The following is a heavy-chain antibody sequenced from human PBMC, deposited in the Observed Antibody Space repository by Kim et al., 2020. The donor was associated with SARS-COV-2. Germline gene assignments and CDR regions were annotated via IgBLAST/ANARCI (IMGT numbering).Heavy chain of an antibody. CDR3: ARRYSNGYYDFDY. J-gene: IGHJ4*02. CDR1: GFTFSNCW. D-gene: IGHD3-22*01. Sequence: GGSLRLSCTVSGFTFSNCWMSWVRQAPGKGLEWVANIKEDGSEKYYVDSVKGRFTISRDNAKNSLYLQMNSLRAEDTAVYYCARRYSNGYYDFDYWGQGTPVTVSS. V-gene: IGHV3-7*01. CDR2: IKEDGSEK.